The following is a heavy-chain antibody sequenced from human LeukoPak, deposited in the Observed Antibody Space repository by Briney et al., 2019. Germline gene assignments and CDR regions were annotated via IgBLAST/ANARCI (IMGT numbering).Heavy chain of an antibody. CDR1: GGSFSGYY. Sequence: PSETLSLTCAVYGGSFSGYYWSWIRQPPGKGLEWIGEINHSGSTNYNPSLKSRVTISVDTSKNQFSLKLSSVTAADTAVYYCARAGRRNYCSSTSCYKGNNWFDPWAREPWSPSPQ. V-gene: IGHV4-34*01. D-gene: IGHD2-2*02. CDR3: ARAGRRNYCSSTSCYKGNNWFDP. CDR2: INHSGST. J-gene: IGHJ5*02.